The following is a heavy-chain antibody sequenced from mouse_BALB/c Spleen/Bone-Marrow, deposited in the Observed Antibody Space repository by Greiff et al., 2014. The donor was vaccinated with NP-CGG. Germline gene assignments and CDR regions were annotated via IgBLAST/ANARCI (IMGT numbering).Heavy chain of an antibody. CDR3: ARSPDTYPSMDY. CDR2: IDPYDSET. V-gene: IGHV1-52*01. Sequence: VKLVESGAELVRPGASVKLSCKASCYTFTSYWMNWVKQRPEQGLEWIGRIDPYDSETHYNQNFRDKAILTVDKSSRIAFMQLSSLTSEDSAVYYCARSPDTYPSMDYWGQGTSVTVSS. CDR1: CYTFTSYW. J-gene: IGHJ4*01.